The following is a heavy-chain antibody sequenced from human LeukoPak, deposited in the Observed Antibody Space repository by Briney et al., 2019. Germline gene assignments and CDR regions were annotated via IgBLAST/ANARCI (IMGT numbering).Heavy chain of an antibody. CDR1: GGSISSSSYY. Sequence: PSETLSLTCTVSGGSISSSSYYWGWIRQPPGKGLEWIGEINHSGSTNYNPSLKSRVTISVDTSKNQFSLKLSSVTAADTAVYYCARGFLDGSPPDCTNGVCSDDAFDIWGQGTMVTVSS. CDR2: INHSGST. D-gene: IGHD2-8*01. CDR3: ARGFLDGSPPDCTNGVCSDDAFDI. J-gene: IGHJ3*02. V-gene: IGHV4-39*07.